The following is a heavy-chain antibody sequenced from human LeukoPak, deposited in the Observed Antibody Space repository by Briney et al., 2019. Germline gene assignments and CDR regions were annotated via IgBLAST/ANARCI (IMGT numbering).Heavy chain of an antibody. V-gene: IGHV3-53*01. CDR2: IYSGGST. J-gene: IGHJ4*02. D-gene: IGHD5-18*01. CDR3: AKDIRGYSYGCFDY. Sequence: PGGSLRLSCAASGFTVSSNYISWVRQAPGKGLEWVSIIYSGGSTYYADSVKGRFTISRDNSKNTLYLQMNSLRAEDTAVYYCAKDIRGYSYGCFDYWGQGTLVTVSS. CDR1: GFTVSSNY.